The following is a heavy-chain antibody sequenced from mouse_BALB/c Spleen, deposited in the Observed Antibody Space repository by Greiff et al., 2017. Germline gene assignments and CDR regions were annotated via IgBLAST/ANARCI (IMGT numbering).Heavy chain of an antibody. D-gene: IGHD2-14*01. CDR2: IDPYNGGT. V-gene: IGHV1S135*01. Sequence: QLQQSGPELVKPGASVKVSCKASGYAFTSYNMYWVKQSHGKSLEWIGYIDPYNGGTSYNQKFKGKATLTVDKSSSTAYMHLNSLTSEDSAVYYCARGEVRPVAWFAYWGQGTLVTVSA. CDR3: ARGEVRPVAWFAY. J-gene: IGHJ3*01. CDR1: GYAFTSYN.